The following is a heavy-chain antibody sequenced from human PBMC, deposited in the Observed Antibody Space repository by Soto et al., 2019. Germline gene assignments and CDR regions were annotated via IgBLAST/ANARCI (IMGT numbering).Heavy chain of an antibody. Sequence: PGGSXRLSCSASGFTFISYSMHWVRHAPGKGLEWVAVISYDGSNKYYADSVNGRFTISRDNSKNTLYLQMNSLRAEDTAVYYCARAEAYYYDSSGKNWFEPWGKGTLV. CDR2: ISYDGSNK. J-gene: IGHJ5*02. V-gene: IGHV3-30-3*01. D-gene: IGHD3-22*01. CDR1: GFTFISYS. CDR3: ARAEAYYYDSSGKNWFEP.